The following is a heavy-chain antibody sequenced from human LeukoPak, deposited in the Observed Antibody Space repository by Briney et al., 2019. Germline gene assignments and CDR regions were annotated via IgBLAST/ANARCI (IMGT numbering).Heavy chain of an antibody. CDR2: ISSSSSYI. J-gene: IGHJ4*02. V-gene: IGHV3-21*01. D-gene: IGHD2-15*01. Sequence: GGSLRLSCAASGFTFSSYSMNWVRQAPGKGLEWVSSISSSSSYIYYADSVKGRFTISRDNAKNSLYLQMNSLRAEDTAVYYCATGYCSGGSCYGPFDYWGQGTLVTVSP. CDR1: GFTFSSYS. CDR3: ATGYCSGGSCYGPFDY.